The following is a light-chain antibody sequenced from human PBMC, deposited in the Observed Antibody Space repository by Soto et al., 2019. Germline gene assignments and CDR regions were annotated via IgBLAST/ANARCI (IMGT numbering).Light chain of an antibody. CDR3: QQYNGYWT. CDR1: QSISGS. CDR2: EAS. V-gene: IGKV1-5*03. J-gene: IGKJ1*01. Sequence: DIPMTQSPSTLSASVGDRVTITCRASQSISGSLAWYQQKPGKAPKLLIYEASNLKSGVPSRFSGSGSGTEYTLTISSLHPDDSASYYCQQYNGYWTFGQGTRVEIK.